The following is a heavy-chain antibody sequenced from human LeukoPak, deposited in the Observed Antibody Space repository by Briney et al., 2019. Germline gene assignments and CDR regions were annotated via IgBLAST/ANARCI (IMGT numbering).Heavy chain of an antibody. CDR2: IYSGGST. CDR1: GFTFSIYA. Sequence: GGSLRLSCAASGFTFSIYAMSWVRQAPGKGLEWVSVIYSGGSTYYADSVKGRFTISRDNSKNTLYLQMNSLRAEDTAVYYCARGGHSSGWYVFGSFDYWGQGTLVTVSS. J-gene: IGHJ4*02. D-gene: IGHD6-19*01. V-gene: IGHV3-53*01. CDR3: ARGGHSSGWYVFGSFDY.